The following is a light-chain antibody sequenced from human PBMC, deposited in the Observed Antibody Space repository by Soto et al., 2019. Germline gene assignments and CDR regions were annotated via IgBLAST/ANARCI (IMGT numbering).Light chain of an antibody. CDR2: GAS. Sequence: DIQMTQSPSTLSASVGDRVTITCRASQSISSWLAWYQQKPGKAPKLLIYGASSLESGVPSRFSGSGSVTEFTLTIDSLQPGDFATYYCQQYSSSSPTFGQGTKLEI. V-gene: IGKV1-5*01. CDR1: QSISSW. CDR3: QQYSSSSPT. J-gene: IGKJ2*01.